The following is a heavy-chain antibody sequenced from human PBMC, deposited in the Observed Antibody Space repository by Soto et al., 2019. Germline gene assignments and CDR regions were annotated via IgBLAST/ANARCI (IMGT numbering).Heavy chain of an antibody. CDR1: GLSLSNGKLG. V-gene: IGHV2-26*01. D-gene: IGHD2-2*01. CDR3: ALIKDCSRTDCYLASFDP. J-gene: IGHJ5*02. CDR2: IFSNDDK. Sequence: QVTLKESGPVLVKPTENLTLTCTVSGLSLSNGKLGVSWIRQPPGKALEWLAHIFSNDDKSYSTSLRSRVTSSKDTSRSQVVLTMTNMDPLDSATYFCALIKDCSRTDCYLASFDPWGQGTLVTVSS.